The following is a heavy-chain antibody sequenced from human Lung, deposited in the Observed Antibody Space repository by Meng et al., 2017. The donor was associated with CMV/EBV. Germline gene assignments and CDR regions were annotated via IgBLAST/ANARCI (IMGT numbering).Heavy chain of an antibody. CDR2: ITPSSGGT. V-gene: IGHV1-2*06. Sequence: QVQLGQSGAEVKKAGASVKVSCKASGYTFTGYYMHWLRQAPGQGLEWVGRITPSSGGTTYAQKFQGRVTMTRDTSISTAYMELSSLRSDDAAIYYCVRANLGSADYWGQGTLVTVSS. J-gene: IGHJ4*02. CDR1: GYTFTGYY. CDR3: VRANLGSADY. D-gene: IGHD7-27*01.